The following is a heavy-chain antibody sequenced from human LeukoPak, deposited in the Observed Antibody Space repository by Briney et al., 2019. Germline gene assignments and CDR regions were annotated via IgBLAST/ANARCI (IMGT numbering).Heavy chain of an antibody. CDR2: INHSGST. V-gene: IGHV4-34*01. Sequence: SETLSLTCAVYGGSFTGYYWSWIRQPPGKGLEWIGEINHSGSTNYNPHLKSRVTISVDTSKNQFSLKLSSVTAADTAVYYCAREGTLSSSWYRFDYWGQGTRVSVSS. CDR3: AREGTLSSSWYRFDY. J-gene: IGHJ4*02. CDR1: GGSFTGYY. D-gene: IGHD6-13*01.